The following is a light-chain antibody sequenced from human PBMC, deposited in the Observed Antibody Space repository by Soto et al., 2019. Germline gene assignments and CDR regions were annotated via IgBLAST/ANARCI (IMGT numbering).Light chain of an antibody. CDR2: GAS. CDR1: QSVSIS. V-gene: IGKV3-20*01. CDR3: QQYGSSPWT. Sequence: EIVLAQSPATLSLSPGERATLSCRASQSVSISLAWYQQKPGQAPRLLIYGASTRATGIPARFSGSGSGKEFTLTISRLEPEDFAVYYCQQYGSSPWTFGQGTKVDIK. J-gene: IGKJ1*01.